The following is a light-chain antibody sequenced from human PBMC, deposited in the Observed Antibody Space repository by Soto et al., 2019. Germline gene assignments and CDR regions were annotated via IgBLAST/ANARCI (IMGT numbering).Light chain of an antibody. Sequence: EIVLTQSPATLSLSPGERATLSCRASPSVTNYLAWYQQKPGQAPRLVIYGAFNRATGIPARFSGSGSGTEFTLTISSLQSEDFAVYYCQQYNNWSETFGQGTKVDI. V-gene: IGKV3D-15*01. CDR3: QQYNNWSET. CDR2: GAF. J-gene: IGKJ1*01. CDR1: PSVTNY.